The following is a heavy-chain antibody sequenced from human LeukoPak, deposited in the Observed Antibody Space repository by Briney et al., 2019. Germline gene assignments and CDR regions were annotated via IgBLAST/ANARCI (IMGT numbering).Heavy chain of an antibody. CDR2: INSDGSST. J-gene: IGHJ6*03. D-gene: IGHD6-13*01. CDR3: ARDSAPAAGPYYYYMDV. V-gene: IGHV3-74*01. Sequence: GGSLRLSCAASGFTFSSYWMHWVRQAPGKGLVWVSRINSDGSSTSYADSVKGRFTISRDNSKNTLYLQMNSLRAEDTAVYYCARDSAPAAGPYYYYMDVWGKGTTVTVSS. CDR1: GFTFSSYW.